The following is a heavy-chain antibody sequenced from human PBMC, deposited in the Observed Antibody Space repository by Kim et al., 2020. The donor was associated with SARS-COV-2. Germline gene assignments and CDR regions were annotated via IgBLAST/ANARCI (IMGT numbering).Heavy chain of an antibody. V-gene: IGHV3-15*01. D-gene: IGHD3-10*01. CDR3: TTDFMVRGVSTIFEY. J-gene: IGHJ4*02. CDR2: SQSKMDGGTT. CDR1: GFSFSNTW. Sequence: GGSLRLSCSASGFSFSNTWMSWVRQAPGKGLEWVGRSQSKMDGGTTDYAAPVKGRFTISRDDSKNTLYLQMSSLNTDDTAVYYCTTDFMVRGVSTIFEYWGQGTLVTASS.